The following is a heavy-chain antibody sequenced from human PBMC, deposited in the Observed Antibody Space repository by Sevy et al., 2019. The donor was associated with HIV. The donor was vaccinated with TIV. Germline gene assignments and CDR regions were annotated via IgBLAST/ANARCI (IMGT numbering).Heavy chain of an antibody. Sequence: GGSLRLSCAASGFTLSSHSMNWVRQAPGKGLEWVASISSTSSYIYHADSVKGRFTVSRDNAKNSLFLQMNNLRVDDTAVYYCAREAQVVGVDLDFWGQGTLVTVSS. J-gene: IGHJ4*02. CDR3: AREAQVVGVDLDF. CDR1: GFTLSSHS. D-gene: IGHD1-26*01. V-gene: IGHV3-21*01. CDR2: ISSTSSYI.